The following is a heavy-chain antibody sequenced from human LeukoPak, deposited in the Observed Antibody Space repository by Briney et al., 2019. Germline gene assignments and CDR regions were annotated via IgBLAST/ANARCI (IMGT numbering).Heavy chain of an antibody. J-gene: IGHJ4*02. CDR2: IKQDGSEK. D-gene: IGHD6-19*01. CDR3: ARTRGSSDWYRGLNFDC. CDR1: GFTFSSYW. V-gene: IGHV3-7*01. Sequence: PGGSLRLSCAASGFTFSSYWMSWVRQAPGKGLEWVANIKQDGSEKYYVDSVKGRFTISRDNAKNSLYVQMNSLRADDTAVYYCARTRGSSDWYRGLNFDCWGQGTLVTASS.